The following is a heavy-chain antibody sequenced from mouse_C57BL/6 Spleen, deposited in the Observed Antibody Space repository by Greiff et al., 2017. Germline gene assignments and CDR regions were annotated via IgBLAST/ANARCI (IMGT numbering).Heavy chain of an antibody. J-gene: IGHJ2*01. CDR3: ARGDYYVDY. CDR2: INPGGGGT. V-gene: IGHV1-54*01. D-gene: IGHD2-13*01. CDR1: GYALTNYL. Sequence: QVQLQQSGAELVRPGTSVKVSCKASGYALTNYLIEWVKQRPGQGLEWIGVINPGGGGTNYNEKFKGKVTLTADKSSSTAYMQLSSLTSEDSAVYFCARGDYYVDYWGQGTTLTVSS.